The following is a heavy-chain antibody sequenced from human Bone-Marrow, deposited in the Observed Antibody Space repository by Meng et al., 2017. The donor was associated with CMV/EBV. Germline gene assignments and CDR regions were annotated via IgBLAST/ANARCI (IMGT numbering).Heavy chain of an antibody. Sequence: KVSCKGSGYKFDSYWIGWVRQKPGKGLEWMGIIYPGDSATRYSPSFQGQVTMSADKSISTAYLQWSSLKASDTAMYYCARQAVGATGHFDYWGQGTLVTVSS. CDR1: GYKFDSYW. CDR2: IYPGDSAT. J-gene: IGHJ4*02. V-gene: IGHV5-51*01. CDR3: ARQAVGATGHFDY. D-gene: IGHD1-26*01.